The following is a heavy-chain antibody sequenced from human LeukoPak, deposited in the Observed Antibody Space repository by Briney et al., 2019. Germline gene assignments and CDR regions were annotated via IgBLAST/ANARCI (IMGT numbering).Heavy chain of an antibody. CDR2: INHSGST. V-gene: IGHV4-34*01. CDR1: GGSFSGYY. D-gene: IGHD3-16*02. J-gene: IGHJ4*02. Sequence: SETLSLTCAVYGGSFSGYYWSWIRQPPVKGLEWIGEINHSGSTNYNPSLKSRVTISVDTSKNQFSLKLSSVTAADTAVYYCARGASASGAYYDYVWGSYRYSLIYDYWGQGTLVTVSS. CDR3: ARGASASGAYYDYVWGSYRYSLIYDY.